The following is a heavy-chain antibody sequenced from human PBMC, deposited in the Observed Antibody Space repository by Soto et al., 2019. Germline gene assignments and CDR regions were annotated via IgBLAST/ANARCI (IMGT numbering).Heavy chain of an antibody. V-gene: IGHV4-39*01. CDR1: GGSVISSRYY. J-gene: IGHJ3*02. CDR2: IYYTGTT. Sequence: QLQPQESGPRLVKPSEPLSLTCTVAGGSVISSRYYWGWLRQPPGRGLEWIGTIYYTGTTYYNPSLKSGAAISVDTAKNQLSLTLSSVTAADTAVYYCARHLGLTHYYDSSGYRDAFDIWGQGTAVTVSS. D-gene: IGHD3-22*01. CDR3: ARHLGLTHYYDSSGYRDAFDI.